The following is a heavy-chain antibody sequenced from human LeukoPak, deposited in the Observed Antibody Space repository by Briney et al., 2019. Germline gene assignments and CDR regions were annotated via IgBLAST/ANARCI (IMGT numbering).Heavy chain of an antibody. CDR2: MNPNSGNT. J-gene: IGHJ5*02. CDR1: GYTFTSYD. Sequence: ASVKVSCKPSGYTFTSYDINWVRQATGQGLEWMGWMNPNSGNTGYAQKFQGRVTMTRNTSISTAYMELSSLRSEDTAVYYCARGIRYFGWFDPWGQGTLVTVSS. V-gene: IGHV1-8*01. CDR3: ARGIRYFGWFDP. D-gene: IGHD3-9*01.